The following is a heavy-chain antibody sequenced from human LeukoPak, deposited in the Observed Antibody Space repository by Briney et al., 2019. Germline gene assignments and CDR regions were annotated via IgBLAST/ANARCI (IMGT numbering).Heavy chain of an antibody. J-gene: IGHJ3*02. Sequence: ASVKVSCKASGYTFTSYDINWVRQATGQGLEWMVWMNPNSGNTGYAQKFQGRVTMTRNTSISTAYMELSSLRSEDTAVYYCAREGISPVGYSSSTGAFDIWGQGTMVTVSS. CDR3: AREGISPVGYSSSTGAFDI. V-gene: IGHV1-8*01. CDR2: MNPNSGNT. D-gene: IGHD6-13*01. CDR1: GYTFTSYD.